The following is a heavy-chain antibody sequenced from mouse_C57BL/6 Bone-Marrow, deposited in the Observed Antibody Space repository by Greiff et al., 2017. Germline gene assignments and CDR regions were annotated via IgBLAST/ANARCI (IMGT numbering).Heavy chain of an antibody. CDR2: ISSGGSYT. J-gene: IGHJ4*01. V-gene: IGHV5-6*01. CDR3: ARPYYGGDYAMDY. D-gene: IGHD1-1*01. Sequence: EVHLVESGGDLVKPGGSLKLSCAASGFTFSSYGMSWVRQTPDKRLEWVATISSGGSYTYYPDSVKGRFTFSRDNAKNTLYLQMSSLKAEDTAMYYCARPYYGGDYAMDYWGQGTSVTVSS. CDR1: GFTFSSYG.